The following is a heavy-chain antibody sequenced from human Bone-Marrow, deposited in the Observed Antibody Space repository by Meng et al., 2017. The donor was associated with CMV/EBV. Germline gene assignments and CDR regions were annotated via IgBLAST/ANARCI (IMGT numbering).Heavy chain of an antibody. Sequence: LSLTCAASGFTFDDYTMHWVRQAPGKGLEWVSLISWDGGSTYYADSVKGRFTISRGNSKNSLYLQMNSLRTEDTALYYCAKSDVPAAMGGGPSGFDYWGQGTLVTVSS. J-gene: IGHJ4*02. CDR2: ISWDGGST. D-gene: IGHD2-2*01. V-gene: IGHV3-43*01. CDR3: AKSDVPAAMGGGPSGFDY. CDR1: GFTFDDYT.